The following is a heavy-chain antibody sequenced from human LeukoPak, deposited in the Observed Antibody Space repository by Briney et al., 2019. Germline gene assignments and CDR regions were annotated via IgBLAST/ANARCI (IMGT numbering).Heavy chain of an antibody. D-gene: IGHD4-17*01. V-gene: IGHV4-38-2*02. CDR1: GYSMSSGYY. CDR2: MYHTGST. Sequence: SETLSLTCTVSGYSMSSGYYWGWIRQPPERGLEWIGSMYHTGSTYYNPSLKSRVTISVDTSKNQFYLKLSSVTAADTAVYYCARGEAYGDYGYWGQGTLVTVSS. J-gene: IGHJ4*02. CDR3: ARGEAYGDYGY.